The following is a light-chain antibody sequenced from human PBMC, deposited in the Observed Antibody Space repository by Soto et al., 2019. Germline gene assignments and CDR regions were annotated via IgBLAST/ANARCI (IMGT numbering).Light chain of an antibody. Sequence: QLVLTQPPSASETPGQGVTISCSGSSSNIGSNYVYWYQQLPGTAPKLLIYNNNQRPSGVPDRFSASKSGTSASLAIRGLRSDDEADYYCSSWDGSLSGYVFGAGTKLTVL. CDR3: SSWDGSLSGYV. J-gene: IGLJ1*01. CDR2: NNN. V-gene: IGLV1-47*02. CDR1: SSNIGSNY.